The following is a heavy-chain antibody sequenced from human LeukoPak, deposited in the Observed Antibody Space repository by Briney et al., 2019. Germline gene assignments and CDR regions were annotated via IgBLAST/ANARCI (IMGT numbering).Heavy chain of an antibody. CDR1: GFYFSGYE. Sequence: GGSLRLSCAASGFYFSGYEMNWVRQAPGKGLEWVSYISSSGNTIYYADSVEGRFTISRDNAKNSLYLQMNRLRAEDTAVYFCARTKTLTIRPFDIWGQGTMVTVSS. J-gene: IGHJ3*02. V-gene: IGHV3-48*03. D-gene: IGHD3-10*01. CDR2: ISSSGNTI. CDR3: ARTKTLTIRPFDI.